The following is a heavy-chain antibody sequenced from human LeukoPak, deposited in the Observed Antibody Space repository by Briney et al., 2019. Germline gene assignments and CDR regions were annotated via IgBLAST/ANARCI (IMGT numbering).Heavy chain of an antibody. D-gene: IGHD6-13*01. CDR3: AIRGYSSLDY. V-gene: IGHV1-8*01. J-gene: IGHJ4*02. Sequence: GASVKVSCRASGYTFSRYGISWVRQAPGQGLEWMGWMNPNSGNTGYAQKFQGRVTMTRNTSISTAYMELSSLRSEDTAVYYCAIRGYSSLDYWGQGTLVTVSS. CDR2: MNPNSGNT. CDR1: GYTFSRYG.